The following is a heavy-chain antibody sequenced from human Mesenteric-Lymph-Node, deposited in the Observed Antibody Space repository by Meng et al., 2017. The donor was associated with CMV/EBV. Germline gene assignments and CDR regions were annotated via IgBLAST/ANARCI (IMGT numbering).Heavy chain of an antibody. J-gene: IGHJ5*02. CDR2: IYHTGST. CDR1: GGSISFYY. Sequence: SETLSLTCTVSGGSISFYYWHWIRQPPGKGLEWIGYIYHTGSTNYNPSLKSRVTISVDTSKNQFYLNLTSVTAADTAVYYCARDQRYDFWSGYSQGWFDPWGQGTLVTVSS. V-gene: IGHV4-59*01. D-gene: IGHD3-3*01. CDR3: ARDQRYDFWSGYSQGWFDP.